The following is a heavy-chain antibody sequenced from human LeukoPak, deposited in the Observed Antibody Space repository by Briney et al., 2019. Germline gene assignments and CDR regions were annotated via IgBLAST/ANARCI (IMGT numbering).Heavy chain of an antibody. CDR2: IYTSGST. V-gene: IGHV4-4*07. Sequence: PSETLSLTCTVSGGSISSYYWSWIRQPAGKGLEWIGRIYTSGSTNYNPSLKSRVTMSVDTSKNQLSLKLSSVTAADTGVYYCARDRGYSSSWYREDIDFDYWGQGTLVTVSS. CDR3: ARDRGYSSSWYREDIDFDY. D-gene: IGHD6-13*01. J-gene: IGHJ4*02. CDR1: GGSISSYY.